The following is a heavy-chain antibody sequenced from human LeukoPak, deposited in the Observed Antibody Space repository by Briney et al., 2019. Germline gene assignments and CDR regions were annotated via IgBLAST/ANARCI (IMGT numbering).Heavy chain of an antibody. V-gene: IGHV3-15*01. CDR3: AKEYTGTFSPFPSYFDN. Sequence: GGSLRLSCAASGFNFNTAWMSWVRQAPGKGLEWVGRIKSKTHGGTTDYAAPVQGRFTISRDDSENTLSLEMNSLRAEDTAIYYCAKEYTGTFSPFPSYFDNWGQGTLVTVSS. CDR1: GFNFNTAW. J-gene: IGHJ4*02. D-gene: IGHD1-26*01. CDR2: IKSKTHGGTT.